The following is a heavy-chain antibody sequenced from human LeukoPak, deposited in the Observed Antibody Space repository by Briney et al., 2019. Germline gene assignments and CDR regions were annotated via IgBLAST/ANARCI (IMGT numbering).Heavy chain of an antibody. CDR1: GLIFSDSA. V-gene: IGHV3-73*01. CDR2: IRGKAYTYAT. J-gene: IGHJ5*02. CDR3: STTVTP. Sequence: GGSLKLSCAASGLIFSDSAIYWVRQASGKGLEWVGRIRGKAYTYATTYAESVQGRFTISRDDSKNTAYLQMNSLKTEDTAVYYCSTTVTPGGQGTLVTVST. D-gene: IGHD4-17*01.